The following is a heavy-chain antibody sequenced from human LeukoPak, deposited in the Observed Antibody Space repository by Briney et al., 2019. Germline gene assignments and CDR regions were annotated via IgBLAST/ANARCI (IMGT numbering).Heavy chain of an antibody. CDR3: AKAPSYGSGSYAFDY. V-gene: IGHV3-9*01. J-gene: IGHJ4*02. Sequence: TGGSLRLSCAASGFTFDDYAMHWVRQAPGKGLEWVSGISWNSGSIGYADSVKGRFTISRDNAKNSLYLQMNSLRAEDTALYYCAKAPSYGSGSYAFDYWGQGTLVTVSS. CDR2: ISWNSGSI. CDR1: GFTFDDYA. D-gene: IGHD3-10*01.